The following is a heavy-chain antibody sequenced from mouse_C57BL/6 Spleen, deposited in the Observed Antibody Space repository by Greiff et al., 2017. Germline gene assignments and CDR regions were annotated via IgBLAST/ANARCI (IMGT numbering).Heavy chain of an antibody. D-gene: IGHD2-5*01. CDR2: IWRGGST. V-gene: IGHV2-5*01. J-gene: IGHJ4*01. Sequence: VQLQQSGPGLVQPSQSLSITCTVSGFSLTSYGVHWVRQSPGKGLEWLGVIWRGGSTDYNAAFMSRLSITKDNSKSQAFFKMNSLQADDTAIYYCAKVVSKDYAMDYWGQGTSVTVSS. CDR3: AKVVSKDYAMDY. CDR1: GFSLTSYG.